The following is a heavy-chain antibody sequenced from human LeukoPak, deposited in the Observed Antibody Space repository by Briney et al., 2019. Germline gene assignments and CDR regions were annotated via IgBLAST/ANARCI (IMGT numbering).Heavy chain of an antibody. D-gene: IGHD5-12*01. CDR2: ISYDGSNK. CDR1: GFTFSSYG. CDR3: AKDLWGGVATINY. V-gene: IGHV3-30*18. Sequence: GGSLRLSCAASGFTFSSYGMHWVRQAPGKGLEWLAVISYDGSNKYYADSVKGRFTISRDNSKNTLYLQMNSLRAEDTAVYYCAKDLWGGVATINYWGQGTLVTVSS. J-gene: IGHJ4*02.